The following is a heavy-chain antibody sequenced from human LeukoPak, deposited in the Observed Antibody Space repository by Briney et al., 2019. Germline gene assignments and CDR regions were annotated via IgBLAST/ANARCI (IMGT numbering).Heavy chain of an antibody. CDR3: ASGVYSSGWYLDY. J-gene: IGHJ4*02. CDR1: AFPFSSYG. D-gene: IGHD6-19*01. V-gene: IGHV3-33*01. CDR2: IWHDGSHK. Sequence: GGSLRLSCAASAFPFSSYGMHWVRQAPGKGLEWGAVIWHDGSHKYYADSVTGRFAISRDNSKNTLYLQTKSLRAEDTAVYYCASGVYSSGWYLDYWGQGTLVTVSS.